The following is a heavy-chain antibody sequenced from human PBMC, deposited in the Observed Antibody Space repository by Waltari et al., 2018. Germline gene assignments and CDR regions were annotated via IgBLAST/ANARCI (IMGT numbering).Heavy chain of an antibody. CDR2: IIPIFGTA. D-gene: IGHD3-10*01. V-gene: IGHV1-69*15. Sequence: MGRIIPIFGTANYAQKFQGRVTITADESTSTAYMELSSLRSEDTAVYYCARDRPLVTGIAARLERMVRGVMGYWGQGTLVTVSS. J-gene: IGHJ4*02. CDR3: ARDRPLVTGIAARLERMVRGVMGY.